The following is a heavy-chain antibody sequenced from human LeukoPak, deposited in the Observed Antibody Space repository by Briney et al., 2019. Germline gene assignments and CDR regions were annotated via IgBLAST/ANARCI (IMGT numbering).Heavy chain of an antibody. Sequence: SETLSLTCTVSGGSISSYYWSWIRQPPGKGLEWIGHIYYSGSTNYNPFLKSRVTMSVDTSTNQFSLKVNSVTAADTAVYYCARVVAGRRFDPWGQGTLVTVSS. D-gene: IGHD6-19*01. CDR2: IYYSGST. J-gene: IGHJ5*02. V-gene: IGHV4-59*01. CDR3: ARVVAGRRFDP. CDR1: GGSISSYY.